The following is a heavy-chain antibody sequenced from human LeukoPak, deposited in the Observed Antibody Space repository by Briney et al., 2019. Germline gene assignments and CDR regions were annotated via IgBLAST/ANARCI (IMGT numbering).Heavy chain of an antibody. CDR3: ARGRITMVRGVRFSPLDY. Sequence: ASVKVSCNASGSTFTGYYMRWVRQGPGQGLEWMGLINPNSGGTNYAQKFQGRVTMTRDSSTSTAYMELSRLRSNDTAVYYCARGRITMVRGVRFSPLDYWGQGTLVTVSS. V-gene: IGHV1-2*02. J-gene: IGHJ4*02. D-gene: IGHD3-10*01. CDR2: INPNSGGT. CDR1: GSTFTGYY.